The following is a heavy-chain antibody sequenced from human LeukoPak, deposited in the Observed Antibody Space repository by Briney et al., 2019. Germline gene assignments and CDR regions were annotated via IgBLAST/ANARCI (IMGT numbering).Heavy chain of an antibody. J-gene: IGHJ4*02. V-gene: IGHV3-66*01. Sequence: GGSLRLSCAASGITVSANHWNWVRQAPGKGLEWVSVISSGGSTSYADSVKGRFTISRDNPKNTLYLQMNSLRAEDTAVYYCARGWSSSSYFGYWGQGTLVTVSS. CDR2: ISSGGST. D-gene: IGHD6-6*01. CDR1: GITVSANH. CDR3: ARGWSSSSYFGY.